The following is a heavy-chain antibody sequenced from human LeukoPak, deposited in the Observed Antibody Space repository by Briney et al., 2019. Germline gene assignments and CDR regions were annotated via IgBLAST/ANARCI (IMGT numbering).Heavy chain of an antibody. V-gene: IGHV1-69*06. CDR3: ATDGPYSSSWYAVVY. D-gene: IGHD6-13*01. Sequence: GSSVKVSCKASGGTFSSYAISWVRQAPGQGLEWMGGIIPIFGTANYAQKFQGRVTITADKSTSTAYMELSSLRSEDTAVYYCATDGPYSSSWYAVVYWGQGTLVTVSS. CDR1: GGTFSSYA. CDR2: IIPIFGTA. J-gene: IGHJ4*02.